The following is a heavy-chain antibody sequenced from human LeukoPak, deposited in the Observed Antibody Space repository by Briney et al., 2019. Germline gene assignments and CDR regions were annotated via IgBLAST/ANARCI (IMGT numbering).Heavy chain of an antibody. V-gene: IGHV3-15*01. CDR2: FKIKADGGTT. J-gene: IGHJ4*02. CDR1: VTFSNAW. CDR3: TADAAFRGGGEFDY. Sequence: GGSLRLSCAASVTFSNAWMNWVRQAPGKGLEWVGHFKIKADGGTTDYAAPVKDRFTISRDDSQNTLYLQMNSLKTEDTAVYYCTADAAFRGGGEFDYWGQGTLVTVSS. D-gene: IGHD3-16*01.